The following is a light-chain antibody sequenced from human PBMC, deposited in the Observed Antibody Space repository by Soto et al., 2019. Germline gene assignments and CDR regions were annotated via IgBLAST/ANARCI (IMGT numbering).Light chain of an antibody. Sequence: DIQMTQSPSSLSASVGDRVTITCRASQAVSNFVAWYQHRPGMAPKVLMYAASTLQTGVSSRFIGSGSGTDFTLTISRLLPEDVSPYYRQHTHVAPWTFGQGTRVNVK. CDR3: QHTHVAPWT. CDR1: QAVSNF. J-gene: IGKJ1*01. V-gene: IGKV1-39*01. CDR2: AAS.